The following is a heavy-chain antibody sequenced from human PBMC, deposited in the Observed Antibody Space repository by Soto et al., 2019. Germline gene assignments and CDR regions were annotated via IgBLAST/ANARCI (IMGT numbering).Heavy chain of an antibody. Sequence: EVQLVESGGGLVQPGGSLRLSCAASGFTFSSYWMHWVRQAPGKGLVWVSRINSDGSSTSYADSVKARFTISRDNAKNTLYLQINRLRAEDTAVYYCAREGDFWSGYYTYYFDCWGQGTLVTVSS. CDR3: AREGDFWSGYYTYYFDC. CDR2: INSDGSST. J-gene: IGHJ4*02. CDR1: GFTFSSYW. V-gene: IGHV3-74*01. D-gene: IGHD3-3*01.